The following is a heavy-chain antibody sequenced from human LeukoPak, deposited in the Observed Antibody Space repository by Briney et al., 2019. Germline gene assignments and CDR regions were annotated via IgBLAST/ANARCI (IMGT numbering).Heavy chain of an antibody. V-gene: IGHV3-48*04. CDR3: VRDGAVVTSGSYPWRYFQY. Sequence: GGSLRLSCAGSGFTFGSYSMNWVRHAPGKGLEWVSYIGHTGSITDYADAVKGRFTISRDNAKNSLYLQMNTLRAEDTAVYYCVRDGAVVTSGSYPWRYFQYWGQGTLVTVSS. CDR2: IGHTGSIT. D-gene: IGHD3-10*01. CDR1: GFTFGSYS. J-gene: IGHJ1*01.